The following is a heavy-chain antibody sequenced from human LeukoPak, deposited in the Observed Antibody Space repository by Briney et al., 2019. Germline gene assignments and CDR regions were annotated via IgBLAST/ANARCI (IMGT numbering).Heavy chain of an antibody. V-gene: IGHV3-23*01. CDR1: GFTVSSHA. D-gene: IGHD2-15*01. CDR3: VKDYCHGGFCPFPFFDS. Sequence: GGSLRLSCAVSGFTVSSHAMSWVRQASGKGLEWVSLIGGAGDTFYADSVKGRFVLSRDNSRSTVYLQMNSLRAEDTATYYCVKDYCHGGFCPFPFFDSWGQGTLVTVSS. CDR2: IGGAGDT. J-gene: IGHJ5*01.